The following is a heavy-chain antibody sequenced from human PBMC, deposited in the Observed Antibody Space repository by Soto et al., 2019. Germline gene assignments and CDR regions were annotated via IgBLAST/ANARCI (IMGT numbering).Heavy chain of an antibody. CDR3: ARDSMTYAFDI. J-gene: IGHJ3*02. Sequence: SETLSLTCTVSGGSISSYYWSRIRQPPGKGLEWIGYIYYSGSTNYNPSLKSRVTISVDTSKNQFSLRLSSVTAADTAVYYCARDSMTYAFDIWGQGTMVTVSS. D-gene: IGHD3-22*01. V-gene: IGHV4-59*01. CDR2: IYYSGST. CDR1: GGSISSYY.